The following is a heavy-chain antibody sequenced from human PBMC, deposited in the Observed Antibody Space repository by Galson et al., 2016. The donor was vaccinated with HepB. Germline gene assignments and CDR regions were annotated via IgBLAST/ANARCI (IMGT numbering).Heavy chain of an antibody. Sequence: SLRLSCAASGFTFSNNAMHWVRQAPGKGLEWVAVISYDASKQYYVDSVKGRFTISRDNSKNTLFLQMNSLRAEDTAVYYCASTVAVSYGLGTDYWGQGTLVTVSS. J-gene: IGHJ4*02. D-gene: IGHD5-18*01. V-gene: IGHV3-30*04. CDR3: ASTVAVSYGLGTDY. CDR1: GFTFSNNA. CDR2: ISYDASKQ.